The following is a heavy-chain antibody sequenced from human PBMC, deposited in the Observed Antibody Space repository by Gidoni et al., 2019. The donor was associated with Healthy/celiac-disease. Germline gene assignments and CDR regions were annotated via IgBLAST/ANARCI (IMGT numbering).Heavy chain of an antibody. CDR2: ISYDGSNK. V-gene: IGHV3-30-3*01. Sequence: QVQLVESGGGVVQPGRSLRLSCAASGVTSSSSAMHWVRQAPGKGLEWVAVISYDGSNKYYADSVKGRFTISRDNSKNTLYLQMNSLRAEDTAVYYCARDGDTYYDFWSGYLGYWGQGTLVTVSS. J-gene: IGHJ4*02. CDR1: GVTSSSSA. D-gene: IGHD3-3*01. CDR3: ARDGDTYYDFWSGYLGY.